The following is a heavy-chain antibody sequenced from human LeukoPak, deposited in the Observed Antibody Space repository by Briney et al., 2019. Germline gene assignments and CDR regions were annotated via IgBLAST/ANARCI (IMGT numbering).Heavy chain of an antibody. Sequence: ASVKVSCKASGYTFTGYYMHWVRQAPGQGLEWMGWINPNSGSTNYARKFQGRVTMTRDTSISTAYMELRRLTADDTAVYYCVSRYSNNNWGQGTLVTVSS. V-gene: IGHV1-2*02. CDR2: INPNSGST. CDR1: GYTFTGYY. J-gene: IGHJ4*02. CDR3: VSRYSNNN. D-gene: IGHD5-12*01.